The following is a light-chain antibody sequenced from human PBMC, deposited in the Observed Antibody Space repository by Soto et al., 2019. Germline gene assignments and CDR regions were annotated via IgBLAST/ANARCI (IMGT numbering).Light chain of an antibody. CDR3: QHYRTS. CDR2: GAP. CDR1: QSVSSSY. V-gene: IGKV3-20*01. Sequence: EIVLTQSPGTLSLSPGERATLSCRASQSVSSSYLAWYQKKPGQPPRLLIFGAPSRATGIPDRFTGSGSGTDFSLTVSRREPGEFVVYSCQHYRTSFGGGTKVEIK. J-gene: IGKJ4*01.